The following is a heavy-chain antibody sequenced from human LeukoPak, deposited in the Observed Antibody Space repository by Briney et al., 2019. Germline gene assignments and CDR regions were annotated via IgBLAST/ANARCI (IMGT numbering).Heavy chain of an antibody. CDR2: ISSSSTYI. J-gene: IGHJ4*02. V-gene: IGHV3-21*01. Sequence: PGGSLRLSCAASGFTFSSYSMNWVRQAPGKGLEWVSSISSSSTYIYYADSVKGRFTVSRDNAKNSLYLQMNSLRAEDTAVYFCASQYTSSRIFDDWGQGTLVTVSS. CDR3: ASQYTSSRIFDD. D-gene: IGHD6-13*01. CDR1: GFTFSSYS.